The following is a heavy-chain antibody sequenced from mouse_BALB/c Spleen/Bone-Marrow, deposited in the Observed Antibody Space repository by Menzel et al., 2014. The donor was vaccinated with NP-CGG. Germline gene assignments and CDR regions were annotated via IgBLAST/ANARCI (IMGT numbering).Heavy chain of an antibody. J-gene: IGHJ2*01. CDR3: TMDDYDGGYYFDY. Sequence: QVQLQQSGAELVKPGASVKMSCKASGYTFTSYWMHWVKQRPGQGLEWIGTIDPSDSYTSYNQKFKGKATLTVDTSSSTAYVQLSSLTSEDSAVYYCTMDDYDGGYYFDYWGHGTTLTVSS. D-gene: IGHD2-4*01. CDR1: GYTFTSYW. CDR2: IDPSDSYT. V-gene: IGHV1S127*01.